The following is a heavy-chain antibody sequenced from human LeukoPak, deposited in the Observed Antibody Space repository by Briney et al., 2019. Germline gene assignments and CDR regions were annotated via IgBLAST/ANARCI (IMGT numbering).Heavy chain of an antibody. CDR2: ISSSGSTI. J-gene: IGHJ4*02. Sequence: PGGSLRLSCAASGFTFSDYYMSWIRQAPGKGLEWVSYISSSGSTIYYADSVKGRFTISRDNAKNSLYLQMNSLRAEDTAVYYCATSEGERSYEHYFDYWGQGTLVTVSS. D-gene: IGHD1-1*01. CDR3: ATSEGERSYEHYFDY. CDR1: GFTFSDYY. V-gene: IGHV3-11*01.